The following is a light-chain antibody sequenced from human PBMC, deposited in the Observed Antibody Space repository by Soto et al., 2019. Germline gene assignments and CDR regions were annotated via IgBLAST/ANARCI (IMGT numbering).Light chain of an antibody. Sequence: EVVLTQSPGTLSLSPGERATLSCRASQSVSSTYLAWYQQRPGQAPRLLIYGASTRATDIPDRISGSGSGTDFTLTVSRLEPEDFAVYYCQQRSRWPRDTFGQGTKLEIK. CDR2: GAS. CDR1: QSVSSTY. CDR3: QQRSRWPRDT. V-gene: IGKV3D-20*02. J-gene: IGKJ2*01.